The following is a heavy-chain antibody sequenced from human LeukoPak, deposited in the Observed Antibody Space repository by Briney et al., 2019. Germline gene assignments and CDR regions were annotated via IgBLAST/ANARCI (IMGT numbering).Heavy chain of an antibody. J-gene: IGHJ5*02. Sequence: SETLSLTCTVSGGSITSHYWSWIRQPPGKGLEWIGYISYNGTTKYRPSLKSRVTISVDTSKTQFSLKLTSLTAADTAVYYCARGLGSNWGYLDPWGQGTLVTVSS. CDR3: ARGLGSNWGYLDP. D-gene: IGHD7-27*01. CDR1: GGSITSHY. CDR2: ISYNGTT. V-gene: IGHV4-59*11.